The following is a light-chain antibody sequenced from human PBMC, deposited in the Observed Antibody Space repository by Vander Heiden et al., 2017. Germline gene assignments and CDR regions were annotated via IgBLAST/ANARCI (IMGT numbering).Light chain of an antibody. CDR2: RAS. Sequence: DIQMTQSPSTLSASLGDRVTMSCRASQSFGGWMGWYQQKQGRAPTPLIYRASTAETGVTTRFSGGVSGTEFTLTIRSLQPDDIAKYYCQHHHAFGPGT. V-gene: IGKV1-5*03. CDR3: QHHHA. CDR1: QSFGGW. J-gene: IGKJ2*01.